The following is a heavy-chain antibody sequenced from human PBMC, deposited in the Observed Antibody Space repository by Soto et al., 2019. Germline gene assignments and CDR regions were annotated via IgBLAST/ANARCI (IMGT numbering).Heavy chain of an antibody. CDR1: GFICGSYD. CDR2: ILVDGRT. J-gene: IGHJ3*02. D-gene: IGHD2-8*02. Sequence: PGGSLRLSCAASGFICGSYDMSWVRQAPGKGLEWVSTILVDGRTFYVDSVKGRFTISRDSSQNTVYLQMNSPTAGDTALYYCAKATATGGGAFDICGQGTKVTVSS. V-gene: IGHV3-23*01. CDR3: AKATATGGGAFDI.